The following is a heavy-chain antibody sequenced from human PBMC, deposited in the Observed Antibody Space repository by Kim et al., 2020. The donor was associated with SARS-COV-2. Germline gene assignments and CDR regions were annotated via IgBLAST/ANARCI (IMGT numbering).Heavy chain of an antibody. V-gene: IGHV3-48*03. D-gene: IGHD4-17*01. Sequence: SVEGRFTISRDNAKNSLYQQMNSLRAEDTAVYYCARDQDYGDYVGWYFDLWGRGTLVTVSS. J-gene: IGHJ2*01. CDR3: ARDQDYGDYVGWYFDL.